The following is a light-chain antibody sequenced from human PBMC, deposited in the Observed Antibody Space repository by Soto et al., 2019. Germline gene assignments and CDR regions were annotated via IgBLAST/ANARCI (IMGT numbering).Light chain of an antibody. CDR3: SSFVTTDTPMV. V-gene: IGLV2-14*03. CDR2: DVS. J-gene: IGLJ2*01. CDR1: SSDVGGYNH. Sequence: QSALTQPASVSGSPGQSITISCTGTSSDVGGYNHVSWYQQHPGEAPKLMIYDVSSRPSGVSNRFSGSKAADTASLTISGLQAEDEADYYCSSFVTTDTPMVFGGGTQLTVL.